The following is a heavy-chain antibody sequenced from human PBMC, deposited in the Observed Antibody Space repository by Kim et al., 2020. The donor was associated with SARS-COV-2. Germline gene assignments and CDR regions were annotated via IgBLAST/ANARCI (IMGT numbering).Heavy chain of an antibody. V-gene: IGHV4-39*01. CDR3: ARHPSITMIFIAWYFDL. Sequence: SETLSLTCTVSGGSISSSSYYWGWIRQPPGKGLEWIGSIYYSGSTYYNPSLKSRVTISVDTSKNQFSLKLSSVTAADTAVYYCARHPSITMIFIAWYFDLWGRGTLVTVSS. D-gene: IGHD3-22*01. CDR2: IYYSGST. CDR1: GGSISSSSYY. J-gene: IGHJ2*01.